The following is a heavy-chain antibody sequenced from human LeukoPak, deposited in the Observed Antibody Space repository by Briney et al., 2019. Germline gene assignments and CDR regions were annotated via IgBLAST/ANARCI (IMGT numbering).Heavy chain of an antibody. CDR3: ARVTMVRGAFYYYYYGMDV. Sequence: SETLSLTCTVSGGSISSSSYYWGWIRQPPGKGLEWIGSIYYSGSTYYNPSLKSRVTISVDTSKNQFSLKLSSVTAAETAVYYCARVTMVRGAFYYYYYGMDVWGQGTTVTVSS. D-gene: IGHD3-10*01. CDR2: IYYSGST. CDR1: GGSISSSSYY. V-gene: IGHV4-39*01. J-gene: IGHJ6*02.